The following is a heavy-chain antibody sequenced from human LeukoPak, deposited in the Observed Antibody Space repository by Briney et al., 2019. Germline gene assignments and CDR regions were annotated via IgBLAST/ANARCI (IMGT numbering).Heavy chain of an antibody. J-gene: IGHJ4*02. D-gene: IGHD2-8*01. CDR1: GGTFSSYA. CDR2: IIPIFGTA. Sequence: SVKVSCKASGGTFSSYAISWVRQAPGQGLEWMGGIIPIFGTANYAQKFQGRVTITADESTSTAYMELSSLTSDDTAVYFCARGLPLGYCTYGVCYPPKHFDFWGQGTLVTVSS. V-gene: IGHV1-69*01. CDR3: ARGLPLGYCTYGVCYPPKHFDF.